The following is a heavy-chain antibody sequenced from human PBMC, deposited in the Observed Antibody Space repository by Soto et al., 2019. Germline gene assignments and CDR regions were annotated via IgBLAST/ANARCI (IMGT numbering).Heavy chain of an antibody. CDR2: INHSGST. CDR3: ARGGITMVRGVIRSLDY. CDR1: GGSFSGYY. D-gene: IGHD3-10*01. Sequence: QVQLQQWGAGLLKPSETLSLTCAVYGGSFSGYYWSWIRQPPGKGLEWIGEINHSGSTNYNPSLTIRITISVDTSKNQFSLKLSSVTAADTAVYYCARGGITMVRGVIRSLDYWGQGTLVTVSS. J-gene: IGHJ4*02. V-gene: IGHV4-34*01.